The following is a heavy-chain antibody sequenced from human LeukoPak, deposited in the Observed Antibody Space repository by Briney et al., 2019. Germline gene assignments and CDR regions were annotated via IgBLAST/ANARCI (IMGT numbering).Heavy chain of an antibody. CDR3: ARVNDFWSGYPLGY. V-gene: IGHV1-18*01. J-gene: IGHJ4*02. D-gene: IGHD3-3*01. CDR2: ISAYNGNT. Sequence: ASVKVSCKASGYTFTSYGISWVRQAPGPGLECMGWISAYNGNTNYAQKLQGRVTMTTDTSTSTAYMELRSLRSDDTAVYYCARVNDFWSGYPLGYWGQGTLVTVSS. CDR1: GYTFTSYG.